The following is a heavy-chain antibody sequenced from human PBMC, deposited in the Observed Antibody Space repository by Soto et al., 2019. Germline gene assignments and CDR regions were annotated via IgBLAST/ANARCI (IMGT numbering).Heavy chain of an antibody. D-gene: IGHD3-16*01. J-gene: IGHJ4*02. CDR1: GFPFSAYN. Sequence: EVQLVESGGGLVKPGGSLRLSCTGSGFPFSAYNINWVRQAPGKGLEWVSSITVGSSHIYQPNSMKGRFTISRDDAKNSVYLQIDSLRDEDTALYYCSRSPEVGVRGAYWAQGTLVTVSS. V-gene: IGHV3-21*01. CDR3: SRSPEVGVRGAY. CDR2: ITVGSSHI.